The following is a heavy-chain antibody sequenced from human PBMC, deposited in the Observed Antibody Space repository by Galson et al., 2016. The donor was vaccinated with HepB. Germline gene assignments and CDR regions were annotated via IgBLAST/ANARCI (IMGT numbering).Heavy chain of an antibody. D-gene: IGHD4-17*01. CDR2: IDWNGNK. CDR3: ARYLRSHGYYVMDV. V-gene: IGHV2-70*01. Sequence: PALVQPTQTLTMTCTFSGFSLSTSGMAVSWIRQLPGKALEWLAVIDWNGNKFYSPSLTTRLTISKDTSKNQVVLTLTNMDPVDTATYFCARYLRSHGYYVMDVWGQGTTVTVSS. J-gene: IGHJ6*02. CDR1: GFSLSTSGMA.